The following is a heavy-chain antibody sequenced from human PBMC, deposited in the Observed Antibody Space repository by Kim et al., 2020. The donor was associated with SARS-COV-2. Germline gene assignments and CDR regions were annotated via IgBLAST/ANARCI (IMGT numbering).Heavy chain of an antibody. J-gene: IGHJ3*02. CDR1: GFPFSASA. Sequence: GGSLRLSCAASGFPFSASAIHWVRQASGKGLEWIGRIRRKANNYATVYPASVKGRFTISRDDSKNTAYLQMNSLKTEDTAVYYCAILRGGYSGGDGAFDIWGQGTSVTVSA. D-gene: IGHD2-21*01. V-gene: IGHV3-73*01. CDR3: AILRGGYSGGDGAFDI. CDR2: IRRKANNYAT.